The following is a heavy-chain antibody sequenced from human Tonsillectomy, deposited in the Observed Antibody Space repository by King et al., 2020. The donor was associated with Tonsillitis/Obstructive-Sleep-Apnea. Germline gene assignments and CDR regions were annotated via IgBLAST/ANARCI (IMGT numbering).Heavy chain of an antibody. J-gene: IGHJ1*01. D-gene: IGHD1-26*01. Sequence: QLVQSGGGLVQPGRSLKLSCAASGFTFSDSAVLWVRQASGKGLEWVGRIRSKANSYATTYAASVKGRFTISRDDPKNMAYLQMSSLKTEDTAVYYCTRLSLVGATRGQHWGQGTLVTVSS. CDR1: GFTFSDSA. CDR3: TRLSLVGATRGQH. V-gene: IGHV3-73*01. CDR2: IRSKANSYAT.